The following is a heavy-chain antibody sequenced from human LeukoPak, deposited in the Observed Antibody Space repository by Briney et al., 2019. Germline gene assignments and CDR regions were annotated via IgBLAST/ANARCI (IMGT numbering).Heavy chain of an antibody. J-gene: IGHJ4*02. CDR2: IRPDGSEK. V-gene: IGHV3-7*01. D-gene: IGHD2-15*01. CDR3: ARFSRSAQSY. Sequence: GGSLRLSCTTSGFIFSSYWMSWVRQAPGKGLEWVANIRPDGSEKQYVDSMKGRFTISRDNAQNSVYLHMNSLTAEDTAVYYCARFSRSAQSYWGQGTLVTVSS. CDR1: GFIFSSYW.